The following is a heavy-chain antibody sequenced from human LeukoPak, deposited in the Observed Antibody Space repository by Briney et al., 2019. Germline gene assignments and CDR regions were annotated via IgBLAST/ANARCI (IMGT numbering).Heavy chain of an antibody. CDR1: GGSMNSYY. CDR2: IYYSGST. V-gene: IGHV4-59*08. Sequence: SETLPLTCSVSGGSMNSYYWSWIRQSPGKGLEWIGYIYYSGSTNYNPSLKSRVTISVDTSKNQFSLKLSSVTAADTAVYYCARHVWLQPFDYWGQGTLVTVSS. CDR3: ARHVWLQPFDY. D-gene: IGHD3-9*01. J-gene: IGHJ4*02.